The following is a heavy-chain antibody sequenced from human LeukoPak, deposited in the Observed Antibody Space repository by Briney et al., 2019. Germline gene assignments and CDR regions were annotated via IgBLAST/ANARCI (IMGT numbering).Heavy chain of an antibody. Sequence: PGGSLRLSCAASGFTFSSYSMNWVRQAPGKGLEWVSYIRSSSSTIYYADSVKGRFTISRDNAKNSLYLQMNSLRAEDTAVYYCARVFYYYDSSGYYYEVFDYWGQGTLVTVSS. D-gene: IGHD3-22*01. J-gene: IGHJ4*02. CDR1: GFTFSSYS. CDR3: ARVFYYYDSSGYYYEVFDY. V-gene: IGHV3-48*01. CDR2: IRSSSSTI.